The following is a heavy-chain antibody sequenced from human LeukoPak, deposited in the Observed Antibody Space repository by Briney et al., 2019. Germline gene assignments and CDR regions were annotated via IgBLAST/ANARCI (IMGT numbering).Heavy chain of an antibody. D-gene: IGHD1-26*01. CDR2: IKQDGNEN. CDR1: GFSFSSSY. V-gene: IGHV3-7*01. Sequence: GGSLRLSCVASGFSFSSSYMSWVRQAPGKGLEWVANIKQDGNENHYVDSVKGRFTISRDNAKSSLYLQMNSLRAEDTAVYYCARDPRGSEYSHFDSWGQGTLVTVSS. CDR3: ARDPRGSEYSHFDS. J-gene: IGHJ4*02.